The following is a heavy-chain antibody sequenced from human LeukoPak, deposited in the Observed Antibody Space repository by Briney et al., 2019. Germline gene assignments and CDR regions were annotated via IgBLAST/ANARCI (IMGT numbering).Heavy chain of an antibody. V-gene: IGHV1-69*13. CDR2: IIPILGTA. J-gene: IGHJ6*02. Sequence: ASVKVSCKASGGTFISYAISWVRQAPGQGLEWMGGIIPILGTANYAQKFRGRVTITADESTSTAYMELSSPRSEDTAVYYCAGRSYPDYYYYGMDVWGQGTTVTVSS. CDR1: GGTFISYA. CDR3: AGRSYPDYYYYGMDV. D-gene: IGHD1-26*01.